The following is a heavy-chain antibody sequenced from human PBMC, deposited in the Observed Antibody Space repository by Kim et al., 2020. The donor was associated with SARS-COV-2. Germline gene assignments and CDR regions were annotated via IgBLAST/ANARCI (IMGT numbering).Heavy chain of an antibody. V-gene: IGHV4-59*09. J-gene: IGHJ2*01. D-gene: IGHD5-12*01. Sequence: TYNPSLKSRVTISLDTSKTQFSLKLSSVTAADTALYYCARGWTSHWFFDLWGRGTLVTVSS. CDR3: ARGWTSHWFFDL.